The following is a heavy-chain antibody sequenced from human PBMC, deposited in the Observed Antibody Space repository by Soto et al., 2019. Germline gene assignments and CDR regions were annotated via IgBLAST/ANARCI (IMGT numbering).Heavy chain of an antibody. CDR1: GFAFSSYD. J-gene: IGHJ4*02. CDR3: AKALGGSSHFFDY. CDR2: ISYDGTDK. D-gene: IGHD3-16*01. Sequence: QVQLVESGGGVVQPGRSLGLSCAASGFAFSSYDMHWVRQAPGKGLEWVAVISYDGTDKYYVDSVKGRFTISRDNFRNTLYLQIDSLRAEDTAVFYCAKALGGSSHFFDYWGQGTLVTVSS. V-gene: IGHV3-30*18.